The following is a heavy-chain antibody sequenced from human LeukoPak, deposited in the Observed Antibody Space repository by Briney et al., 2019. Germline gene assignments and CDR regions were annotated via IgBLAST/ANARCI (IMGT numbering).Heavy chain of an antibody. V-gene: IGHV7-4-1*02. CDR3: ARPKTKWPGDAFDI. J-gene: IGHJ3*02. D-gene: IGHD5-12*01. CDR1: GYTFTSYA. CDR2: INTNTGNP. Sequence: ASVKVSCKASGYTFTSYAMNWVRQAPGQGLEWMGWINTNTGNPTYAQGFTGRFVFSLDTSVSTAYLQISSLKAEDTAVYYCARPKTKWPGDAFDIWGQGTMVTVSS.